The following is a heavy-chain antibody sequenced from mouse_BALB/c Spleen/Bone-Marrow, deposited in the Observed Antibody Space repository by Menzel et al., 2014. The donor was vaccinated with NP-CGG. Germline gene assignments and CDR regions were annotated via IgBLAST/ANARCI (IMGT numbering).Heavy chain of an antibody. J-gene: IGHJ2*01. Sequence: VQLKQSGPELVKPGASVKMSCKASGYTFTSYLIHWVKQNPGQGLEWIGYITPYNDDTKYNEKFKGKATLTSDKSSSTAYMELSSLTSEDSAVYYCARWGGTPYFDYWGQDTTLTVSS. V-gene: IGHV1-14*01. D-gene: IGHD4-1*01. CDR3: ARWGGTPYFDY. CDR2: ITPYNDDT. CDR1: GYTFTSYL.